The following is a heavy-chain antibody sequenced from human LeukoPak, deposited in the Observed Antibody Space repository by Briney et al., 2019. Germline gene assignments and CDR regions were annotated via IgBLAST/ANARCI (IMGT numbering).Heavy chain of an antibody. CDR3: AKSNGYGLIDI. CDR2: IFYSGST. CDR1: GGSISSSNW. D-gene: IGHD3-22*01. Sequence: SETLSLTCAVSGGSISSSNWWSWVRQPPGKALEWIGNIFYSGSTYYSPSLKSRVTISLDTSRNQFSLKLNSVTAADTAVYYCAKSNGYGLIDIWGQGTMVTVSS. V-gene: IGHV4-4*02. J-gene: IGHJ3*02.